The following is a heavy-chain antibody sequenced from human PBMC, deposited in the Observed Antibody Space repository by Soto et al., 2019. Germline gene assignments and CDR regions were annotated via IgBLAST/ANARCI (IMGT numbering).Heavy chain of an antibody. V-gene: IGHV1-18*01. CDR1: GYTFTSYG. Sequence: QVQLVQSGAAVKKPGASVQVSCKASGYTFTSYGISWVRQAPGQGREWMGWLSAYNGNTNYAQKLQGRVTMTTDTSTITAYKELRSLRSDDTSVYYCARETHSSSSGVRWFDPWGQGTLVTGSS. CDR3: ARETHSSSSGVRWFDP. CDR2: LSAYNGNT. D-gene: IGHD6-6*01. J-gene: IGHJ5*02.